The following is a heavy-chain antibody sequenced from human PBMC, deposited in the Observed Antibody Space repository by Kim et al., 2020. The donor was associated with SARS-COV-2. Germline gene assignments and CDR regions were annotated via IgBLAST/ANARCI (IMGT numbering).Heavy chain of an antibody. V-gene: IGHV3-30*02. D-gene: IGHD3-3*01. Sequence: DAVNDRFTISRENSKNTLHLQMNSLRPKDTAVYYCANDLGYTVSWRGYFQSWGQGTQVTVSS. J-gene: IGHJ1*01. CDR3: ANDLGYTVSWRGYFQS.